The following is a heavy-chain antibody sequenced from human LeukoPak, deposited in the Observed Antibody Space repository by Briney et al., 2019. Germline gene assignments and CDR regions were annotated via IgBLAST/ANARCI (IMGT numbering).Heavy chain of an antibody. CDR3: VSFYETY. CDR1: GNYR. V-gene: IGHV3-74*01. D-gene: IGHD2/OR15-2a*01. Sequence: GGSLRLSCAASGNYRMHWVRQAPGKGLVWVSHINSDGSWTSYADSVKGRFTISKDNAKNTVYLQMNSLRAEDTAVYYCVSFYETYWGRGTLVTVSS. J-gene: IGHJ4*02. CDR2: INSDGSWT.